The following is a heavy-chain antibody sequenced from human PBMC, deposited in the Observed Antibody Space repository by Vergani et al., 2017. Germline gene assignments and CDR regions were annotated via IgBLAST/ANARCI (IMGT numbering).Heavy chain of an antibody. Sequence: EVQLLESGGGLVQPGGSLRLSCAASGFTFSSYAMSWVRQAPGKGLEWVSVIYSGGSTYYADSVKGRFTISRDNSKNTLYLQMNSLRAEDTAVYYCAKEGIAARPESKNKQIDYWGQGTLVTVSS. CDR2: IYSGGST. J-gene: IGHJ4*02. D-gene: IGHD6-6*01. CDR1: GFTFSSYA. CDR3: AKEGIAARPESKNKQIDY. V-gene: IGHV3-23*03.